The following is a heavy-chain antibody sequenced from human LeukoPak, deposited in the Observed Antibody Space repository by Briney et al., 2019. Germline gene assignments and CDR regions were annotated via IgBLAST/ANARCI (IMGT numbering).Heavy chain of an antibody. CDR3: AKEPYYYDSSGLS. V-gene: IGHV3-23*01. CDR2: ISDSGGRT. J-gene: IGHJ5*02. CDR1: GFTFSSYA. Sequence: GGSLRLSCAASGFTFSSYAMSWVRQAPGKGLEWVSGISDSGGRTYYTEAVKGRFTISRDNSKNTVYLQMNSLRGEDTAVYYCAKEPYYYDSSGLSWGQGTLVTVSS. D-gene: IGHD3-22*01.